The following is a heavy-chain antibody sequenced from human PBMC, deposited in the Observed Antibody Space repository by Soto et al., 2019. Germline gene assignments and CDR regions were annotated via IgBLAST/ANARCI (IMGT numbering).Heavy chain of an antibody. D-gene: IGHD5-12*01. Sequence: PSETLSLTCTVSGGSISSGDYYWSWIRQPPGKGLEWIGYIYYSGSTYYNPSLKSRVTISVDTSKNQFSLKLSSVTAADTAVYYCAREEMATIGHFDDWGQGTLVTAPQ. J-gene: IGHJ4*02. CDR1: GGSISSGDYY. CDR3: AREEMATIGHFDD. V-gene: IGHV4-30-4*01. CDR2: IYYSGST.